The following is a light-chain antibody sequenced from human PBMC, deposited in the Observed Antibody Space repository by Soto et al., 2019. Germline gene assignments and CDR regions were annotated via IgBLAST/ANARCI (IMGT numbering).Light chain of an antibody. CDR2: AAS. J-gene: IGKJ4*01. Sequence: DIQMTQSPSSVSASVGDRVTITCRASQGLSSWLGWYQQKPGKAPKRLISAASSLQSGVPSRISGSGAGTDFSLTISSLQPEEFATYYCQQANSFHFTFGGGTKVEIK. CDR3: QQANSFHFT. CDR1: QGLSSW. V-gene: IGKV1-12*02.